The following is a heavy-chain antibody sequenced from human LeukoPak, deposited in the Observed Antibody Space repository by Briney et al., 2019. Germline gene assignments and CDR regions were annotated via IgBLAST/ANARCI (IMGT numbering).Heavy chain of an antibody. D-gene: IGHD3-10*01. CDR1: GFTVSSNY. V-gene: IGHV3-53*01. CDR3: ARSKLLWFGEETRYYYYYGMDV. Sequence: GVSLRLSCAASGFTVSSNYMSWVRQAPGKGLEWVSVIYSGGGTYYADSVKGRFTISRDNAKNSLYLQMNSLRDEDTAVYYCARSKLLWFGEETRYYYYYGMDVWGQGTTVTVSS. J-gene: IGHJ6*02. CDR2: IYSGGGT.